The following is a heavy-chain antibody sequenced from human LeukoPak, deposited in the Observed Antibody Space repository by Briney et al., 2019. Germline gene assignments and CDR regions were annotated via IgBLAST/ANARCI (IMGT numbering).Heavy chain of an antibody. CDR2: IYYSGST. D-gene: IGHD4-23*01. V-gene: IGHV4-39*02. J-gene: IGHJ4*02. CDR3: ARDVDYGGKFDY. Sequence: PSETLSLTCTVSGGSTSSSSYYWGWIRQPPGKGLEWIGSIYYSGSTYYNPSLKSRVTISVDTSKNQFSLKLSSVTAADTAVYYCARDVDYGGKFDYWGQGTLVTVSS. CDR1: GGSTSSSSYY.